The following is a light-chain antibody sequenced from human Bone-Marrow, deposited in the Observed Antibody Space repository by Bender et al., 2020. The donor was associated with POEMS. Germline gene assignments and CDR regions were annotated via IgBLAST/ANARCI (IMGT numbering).Light chain of an antibody. CDR2: DVR. CDR1: SSDVGGYNY. Sequence: SALTQPASVSGSPGQSITISCTGTSSDVGGYNYVSWYQHHPGKAPKLMIYDVRHRPSGVSDRFSGSKSGTSASLAITGLQSDDEAIYFCVAWDASLNGWVFGGGTKLTVL. CDR3: VAWDASLNGWV. V-gene: IGLV2-14*03. J-gene: IGLJ3*02.